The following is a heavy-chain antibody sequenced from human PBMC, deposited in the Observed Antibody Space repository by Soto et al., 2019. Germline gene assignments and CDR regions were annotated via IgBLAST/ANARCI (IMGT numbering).Heavy chain of an antibody. Sequence: QVQLQESGPGLVKPSQTLSLTCTVSGGSISSGGYYWSWIRQHPGKGLEWIGYIYYSGSTYYNPSLKSRVTTSVDTSKNQFSAKLSSVTAADTAVYYCARGVTMVRGVIHTPYFDYWGQGTLVTVSS. D-gene: IGHD3-10*01. J-gene: IGHJ4*02. V-gene: IGHV4-31*03. CDR2: IYYSGST. CDR3: ARGVTMVRGVIHTPYFDY. CDR1: GGSISSGGYY.